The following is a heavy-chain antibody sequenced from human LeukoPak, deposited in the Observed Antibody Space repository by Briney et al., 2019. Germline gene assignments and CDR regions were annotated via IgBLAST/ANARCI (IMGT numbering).Heavy chain of an antibody. Sequence: GGALRLSCAASGFTFDDYAMHWGRQAPGKGLEGVSGLTCTTRILGYADSLKPLFTLSRHNAKNSLYLQLNSLRAEDTALYYCAKGYSSSSDIDYWGQGTLVTVSS. CDR2: LTCTTRIL. J-gene: IGHJ4*02. CDR3: AKGYSSSSDIDY. D-gene: IGHD6-6*01. V-gene: IGHV3-9*01. CDR1: GFTFDDYA.